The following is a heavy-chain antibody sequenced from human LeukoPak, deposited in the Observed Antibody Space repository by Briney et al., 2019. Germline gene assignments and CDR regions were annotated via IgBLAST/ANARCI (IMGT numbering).Heavy chain of an antibody. J-gene: IGHJ4*02. CDR3: AKAPGYTVTTGFDY. V-gene: IGHV3-23*01. Sequence: GGSLRLSCAASGFTFSSYAMSWVRQAPGKGLEWVSAISGSGGSTSYAGSVKGRFTISRDNSKNTLYLQMNSLRAEDTAVYYCAKAPGYTVTTGFDYWGQGTLVTVSS. CDR1: GFTFSSYA. CDR2: ISGSGGST. D-gene: IGHD4-17*01.